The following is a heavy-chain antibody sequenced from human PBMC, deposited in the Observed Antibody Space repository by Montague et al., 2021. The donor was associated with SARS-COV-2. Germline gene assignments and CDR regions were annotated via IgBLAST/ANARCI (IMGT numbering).Heavy chain of an antibody. J-gene: IGHJ4*02. CDR2: VYYSGYT. D-gene: IGHD4-17*01. Sequence: SETLSLTCTVSGDSVSSSDHYWGWIRQPPGKGLEWLGIVYYSGYTYYXXXFKGRVTISIGASKNQFSLKLNSLTATDTAIYHCARRRLREDYFDFWGQGTLLTVSS. V-gene: IGHV4-39*01. CDR3: ARRRLREDYFDF. CDR1: GDSVSSSDHY.